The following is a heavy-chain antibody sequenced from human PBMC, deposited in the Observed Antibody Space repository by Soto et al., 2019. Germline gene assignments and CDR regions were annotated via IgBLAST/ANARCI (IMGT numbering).Heavy chain of an antibody. CDR2: ISAYNGNT. CDR3: ARDEYYDYVWGSYRQYYYYGMEV. J-gene: IGHJ6*02. D-gene: IGHD3-16*02. Sequence: ASVKVSCKSSDYTFTSYGISWVRQPPGQGLEWMGWISAYNGNTNYAQKLQGRVTMTTDTSTSTAYMELRSLRSDDTAVYYCARDEYYDYVWGSYRQYYYYGMEVWG. CDR1: DYTFTSYG. V-gene: IGHV1-18*01.